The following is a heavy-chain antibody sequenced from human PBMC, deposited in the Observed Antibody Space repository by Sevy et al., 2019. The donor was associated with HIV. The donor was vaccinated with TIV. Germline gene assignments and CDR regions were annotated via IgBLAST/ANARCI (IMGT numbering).Heavy chain of an antibody. Sequence: GGSLRLSCAASGFTFSSYSMNWVRQAPGKGLEWVSYISSSSSTIYYADSVKGRFTISSDNAKNSLYLQMNSLRDEDTAVYYCAREWGGAAGYYYYYGMDVWGQGTTVTVSS. J-gene: IGHJ6*02. V-gene: IGHV3-48*02. CDR1: GFTFSSYS. CDR3: AREWGGAAGYYYYYGMDV. D-gene: IGHD3-16*01. CDR2: ISSSSSTI.